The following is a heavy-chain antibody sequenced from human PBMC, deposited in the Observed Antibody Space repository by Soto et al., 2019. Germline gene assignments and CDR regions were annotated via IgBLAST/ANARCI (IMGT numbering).Heavy chain of an antibody. Sequence: PSDTLSLTCTVSGGSISGYRWNWIRQPPGKGLEWIGYISYDGYTNYNPSLISRVTISRDTAKNQFSLSLGSVTAADTAVYYCATVYDDNSRRPVDFWGQGTLVTVSS. J-gene: IGHJ4*02. V-gene: IGHV4-59*01. CDR3: ATVYDDNSRRPVDF. CDR1: GGSISGYR. CDR2: ISYDGYT. D-gene: IGHD3-22*01.